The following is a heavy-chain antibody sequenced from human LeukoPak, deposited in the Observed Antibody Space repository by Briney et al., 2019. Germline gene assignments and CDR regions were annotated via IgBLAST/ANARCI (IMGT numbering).Heavy chain of an antibody. Sequence: PGRSLRLSCAASGFTFSSYDMHWVRQAPGKGLEWVTVISYDGRNKSYADFVKGRFTISRDNSKNTLYLQMNSLRAEDTAVYYCAKSELDDWGQGTLVTVSS. J-gene: IGHJ4*02. CDR2: ISYDGRNK. CDR3: AKSELDD. V-gene: IGHV3-30*18. CDR1: GFTFSSYD.